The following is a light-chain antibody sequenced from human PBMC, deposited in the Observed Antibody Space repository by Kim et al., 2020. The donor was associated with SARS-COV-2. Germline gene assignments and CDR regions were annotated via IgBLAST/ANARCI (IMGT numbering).Light chain of an antibody. CDR2: EVT. CDR3: SSYAGTSTYV. J-gene: IGLJ1*01. Sequence: QSALTQPPSASGSPGQSVTISCTGTSSDVGGYNFVSWYQQHPGKAPKLIIHEVTKRPSGVPDRFSGSKSGNTASLTVSGLQAEDEADYYCSSYAGTSTYVFGSGTQVTVL. CDR1: SSDVGGYNF. V-gene: IGLV2-8*01.